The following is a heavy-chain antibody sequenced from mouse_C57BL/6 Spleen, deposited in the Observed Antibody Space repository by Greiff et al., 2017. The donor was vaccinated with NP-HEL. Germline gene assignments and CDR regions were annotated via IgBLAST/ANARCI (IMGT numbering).Heavy chain of an antibody. CDR3: AQLTGRGGYYFDY. CDR2: IDPANGNT. Sequence: VHVKQSVAELVRPGASVKLSCTASGFNIKNTYMHWVKQRPEQGLEWIGRIDPANGNTKYAPKFQGKATITADTSSNTAYLQLSSLTSEDTAIYYCAQLTGRGGYYFDYWGQGTTLTVSS. CDR1: GFNIKNTY. J-gene: IGHJ2*01. V-gene: IGHV14-3*01. D-gene: IGHD4-1*01.